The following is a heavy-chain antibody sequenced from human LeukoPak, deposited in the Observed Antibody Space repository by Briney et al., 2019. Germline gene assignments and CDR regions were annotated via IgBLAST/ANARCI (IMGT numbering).Heavy chain of an antibody. CDR2: ISGSGGST. D-gene: IGHD6-13*01. CDR1: GFTFSSYG. Sequence: GGSLRLSCAASGFTFSSYGMSWVRQAPGKGLEWVSAISGSGGSTYYADSVKGRFTISRDNSKNTLYLQMNSLRAEDTAVYYCAKDLWQQRPRRNYYYYMDVWGKGTTVTVSS. J-gene: IGHJ6*03. V-gene: IGHV3-23*01. CDR3: AKDLWQQRPRRNYYYYMDV.